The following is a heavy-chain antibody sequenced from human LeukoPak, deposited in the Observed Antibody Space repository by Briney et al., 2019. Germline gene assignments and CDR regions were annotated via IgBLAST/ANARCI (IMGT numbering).Heavy chain of an antibody. CDR3: ARVLGQLWAYFDY. Sequence: SETLPLTCTVSGGSVSSINYYWSWIRQPPGKGLEWLGYIFYSGSTNYNPSLKSRVTISVDTSKNQFSLKLTSVTAADTAVYYCARVLGQLWAYFDYWGQGTLVTVSS. CDR1: GGSVSSINYY. V-gene: IGHV4-61*01. CDR2: IFYSGST. J-gene: IGHJ4*02. D-gene: IGHD5-18*01.